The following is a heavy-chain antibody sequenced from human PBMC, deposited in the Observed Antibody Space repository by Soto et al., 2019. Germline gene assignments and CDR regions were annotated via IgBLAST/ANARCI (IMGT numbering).Heavy chain of an antibody. CDR1: GFTFISYA. V-gene: IGHV3-23*01. Sequence: GSLRLSCAASGFTFISYAIIFFRQSPFKWLEWVSAISGSGGSTYYADSVKGRFTISRDNSKNTLYLQMNSLRAEDTAVYYCAKDRSQQQRFNWFDPWGQGTLVTVSS. J-gene: IGHJ5*02. CDR2: ISGSGGST. CDR3: AKDRSQQQRFNWFDP. D-gene: IGHD6-13*01.